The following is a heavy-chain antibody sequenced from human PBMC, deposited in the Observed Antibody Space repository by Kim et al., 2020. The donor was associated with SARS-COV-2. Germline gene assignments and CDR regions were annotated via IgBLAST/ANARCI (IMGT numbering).Heavy chain of an antibody. V-gene: IGHV5-51*01. J-gene: IGHJ4*02. D-gene: IGHD7-27*01. CDR3: ARISTGERDGYNTALFDY. CDR1: GYSFTSYW. CDR2: IYPGDSDT. Sequence: GESLKISCKGSGYSFTSYWIGWVRQMPGKGLEWMGIIYPGDSDTRYSPSFQGQVTISADKSISTAYLQWSSLKASDTAMYYCARISTGERDGYNTALFDYWGQGTLVTVSS.